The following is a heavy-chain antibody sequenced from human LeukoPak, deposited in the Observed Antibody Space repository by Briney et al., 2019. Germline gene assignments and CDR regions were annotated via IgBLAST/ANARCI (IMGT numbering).Heavy chain of an antibody. V-gene: IGHV4-39*07. CDR1: GGSISSSSYY. J-gene: IGHJ6*03. CDR2: IYYSGST. Sequence: KSSETLSLTCTVSGGSISSSSYYWGWIRQPPGKGLEWIGSIYYSGSTYYNPSLKSRVTISVDTSKNQFSLKLSSVTAADTAVYYCARVGSRRYYYYMDVWGKGTTVTVSS. CDR3: ARVGSRRYYYYMDV.